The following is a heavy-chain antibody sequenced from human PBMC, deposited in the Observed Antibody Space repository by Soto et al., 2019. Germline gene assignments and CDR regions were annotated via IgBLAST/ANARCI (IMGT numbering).Heavy chain of an antibody. J-gene: IGHJ4*02. D-gene: IGHD2-2*01. CDR1: GFTFDNYA. V-gene: IGHV3-23*01. Sequence: GGSLRLSCAASGFTFDNYAMNWVRQAPGKGLEWVSDISDNGGRTHYADSVKGRFTISRDNSKNTLYLQMSSLRAEDTAVYYCAKNPRGYCSSTSCFFDYWGQGTLVTVSS. CDR3: AKNPRGYCSSTSCFFDY. CDR2: ISDNGGRT.